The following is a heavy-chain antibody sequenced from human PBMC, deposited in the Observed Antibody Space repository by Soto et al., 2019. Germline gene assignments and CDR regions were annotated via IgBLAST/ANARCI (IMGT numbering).Heavy chain of an antibody. D-gene: IGHD2-2*01. CDR3: ARHVPAAGYYNGMDV. CDR2: IIPIFGTA. V-gene: IGHV1-69*12. CDR1: GGTFSSYA. J-gene: IGHJ6*02. Sequence: QVQLVQSGAEVKKPGSSVKDSCKASGGTFSSYAISWVRQAPGQGLEWMGGIIPIFGTANYPQKFQGRVTITADESTSTAYMELSSLRSEDTAVYYCARHVPAAGYYNGMDVWGQGTTVTVSS.